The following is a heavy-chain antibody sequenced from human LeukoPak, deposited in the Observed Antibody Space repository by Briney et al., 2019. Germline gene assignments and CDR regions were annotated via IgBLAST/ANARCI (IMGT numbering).Heavy chain of an antibody. J-gene: IGHJ4*02. D-gene: IGHD2-15*01. Sequence: ASVKVSCKASGYTFTSYGISWVRQAPGQGLEWMGWISAYNGYTNYAQKLQGRVAMTTDTSTSTAYMELRSLRSDDTAVYYCARQYCSGGSCYSIFDYWGQGTLVTVSS. CDR1: GYTFTSYG. CDR3: ARQYCSGGSCYSIFDY. CDR2: ISAYNGYT. V-gene: IGHV1-18*01.